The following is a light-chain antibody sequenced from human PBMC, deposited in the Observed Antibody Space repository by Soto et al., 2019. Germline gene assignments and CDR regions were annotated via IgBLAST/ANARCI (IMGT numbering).Light chain of an antibody. V-gene: IGLV2-14*03. Sequence: QSVLTQPASVSGSPGQSITISCTGTSSDIGAYDYVSWFQQYSGKAPTLIIYEVRFRPSGVSSRFSGSKSGNTASLTISGLQTEDEADYYCGSYASATLIFGGGTQLTDL. CDR1: SSDIGAYDY. CDR3: GSYASATLI. CDR2: EVR. J-gene: IGLJ2*01.